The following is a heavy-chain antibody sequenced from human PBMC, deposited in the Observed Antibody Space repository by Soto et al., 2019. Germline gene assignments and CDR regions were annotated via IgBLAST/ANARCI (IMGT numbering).Heavy chain of an antibody. CDR2: IYHSGST. CDR3: AASGGSCYSMGCDWLAWFDP. V-gene: IGHV4-30-2*01. D-gene: IGHD2-15*01. Sequence: QLQLQESGSGLVKPSQTLSLTCAVSGGSISSGGYSWSWIRQPPGKGLEWIGYIYHSGSTYYNPSLKSRVTISVDRSKNQFSLELRSVTAADTAVYYCAASGGSCYSMGCDWLAWFDPWGQGTLVTVSS. CDR1: GGSISSGGYS. J-gene: IGHJ5*02.